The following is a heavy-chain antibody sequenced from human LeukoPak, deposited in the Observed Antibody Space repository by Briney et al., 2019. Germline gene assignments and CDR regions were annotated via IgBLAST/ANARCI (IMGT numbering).Heavy chain of an antibody. CDR3: ARVGGYEGGY. CDR1: GGSISSYY. D-gene: IGHD5-12*01. Sequence: SETLSLTCTVSGGSISSYYWSRIRQPPGKGLEWIGYIYYSGSTNYNPSLKSRVTISVDTSKNQFSLKLSSVTAADTAVYYCARVGGYEGGYWGQGTLVTVSS. V-gene: IGHV4-59*01. J-gene: IGHJ4*02. CDR2: IYYSGST.